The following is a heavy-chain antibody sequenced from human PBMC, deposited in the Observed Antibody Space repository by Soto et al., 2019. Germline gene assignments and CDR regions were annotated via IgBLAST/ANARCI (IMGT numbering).Heavy chain of an antibody. Sequence: PAGSLRLSCAASGFTFSSYGMHWVRQAPGKGLEWVAVISYDGSNKYYADSVKGRFTISRDNSKNTLYLQMSSLRAEDTAVYYCVKDGSSGWPYYYGVDVWGQGTTVTVSS. J-gene: IGHJ6*02. CDR3: VKDGSSGWPYYYGVDV. CDR2: ISYDGSNK. CDR1: GFTFSSYG. D-gene: IGHD6-19*01. V-gene: IGHV3-30*18.